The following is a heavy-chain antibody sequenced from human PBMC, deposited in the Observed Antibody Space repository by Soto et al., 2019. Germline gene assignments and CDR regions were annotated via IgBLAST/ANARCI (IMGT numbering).Heavy chain of an antibody. CDR1: GITVSSNY. Sequence: SLRLSFAASGITVSSNYMTWVRQPPGKGLEWVSVIYSGGSTYYADSVKGRFTISRDNSKNTLDLHMNSLRAEDTAVYYCATGEFSAFDIWGRGTMVTVSS. V-gene: IGHV3-53*01. J-gene: IGHJ3*02. CDR2: IYSGGST. CDR3: ATGEFSAFDI.